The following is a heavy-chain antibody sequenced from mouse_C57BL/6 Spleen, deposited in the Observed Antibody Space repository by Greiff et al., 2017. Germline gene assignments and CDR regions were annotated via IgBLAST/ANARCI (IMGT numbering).Heavy chain of an antibody. CDR2: ISSGGSYT. CDR1: GFTFSSYG. D-gene: IGHD2-1*01. J-gene: IGHJ3*01. V-gene: IGHV5-6*01. Sequence: EVKLQESGGDLVKPGGSLKLSCAASGFTFSSYGMSWVRQTPDKRLEWVATISSGGSYTYYPDSVKGRFTISRDNAKNTLYLQMSSLKSEDTAMYYCARQGIYYGNYAAWFAYWGQGTLVTVSA. CDR3: ARQGIYYGNYAAWFAY.